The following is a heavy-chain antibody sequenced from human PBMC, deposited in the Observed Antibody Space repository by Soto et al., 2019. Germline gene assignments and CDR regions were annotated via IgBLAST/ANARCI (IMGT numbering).Heavy chain of an antibody. D-gene: IGHD4-17*01. J-gene: IGHJ4*02. CDR1: GVSIRSGHYY. CDR3: ARDVYGDIAYFDY. Sequence: SETLSLTCTVSGVSIRSGHYYWSWIRQPPGKGLEWIGYIYYSGSSYYNPSLKSRVTLSIDTSKNQFSLKLSSVTAADTAVYYCARDVYGDIAYFDYWGQGALVTVS. CDR2: IYYSGSS. V-gene: IGHV4-30-4*01.